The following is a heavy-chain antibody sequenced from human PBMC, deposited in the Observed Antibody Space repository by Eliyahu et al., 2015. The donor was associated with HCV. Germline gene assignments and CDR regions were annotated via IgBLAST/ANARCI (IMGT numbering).Heavy chain of an antibody. CDR3: ASGGGGIAVTGTGGWFDP. D-gene: IGHD6-19*01. CDR2: IHYSGST. CDR1: XASISSYY. V-gene: IGHV4-59*01. J-gene: IGHJ5*02. Sequence: QVQLQESGPGLVKPSETLSLTCSVXXASISSYYWSWIRQPPGKGLEWIGYIHYSGSTNYNPSLKSRVTISVDTSKNQFSLRLTSVTAADTAVYYCASGGGGIAVTGTGGWFDPWGQGTLVTVSS.